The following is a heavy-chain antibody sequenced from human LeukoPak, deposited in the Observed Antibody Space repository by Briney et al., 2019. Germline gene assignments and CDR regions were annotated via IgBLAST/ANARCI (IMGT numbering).Heavy chain of an antibody. D-gene: IGHD4-17*01. CDR1: GFTFSSYA. Sequence: GGSLRLSCAASGFTFSSYAMSWVRQAPGKGLEWVSAISGRDGYTYYADSVKGRFTISRDNSKNILYLQMNSLRAEDTAVYYCAKDDYGDYVRWFDPWGQGTLVTVSS. J-gene: IGHJ5*02. CDR2: ISGRDGYT. CDR3: AKDDYGDYVRWFDP. V-gene: IGHV3-23*01.